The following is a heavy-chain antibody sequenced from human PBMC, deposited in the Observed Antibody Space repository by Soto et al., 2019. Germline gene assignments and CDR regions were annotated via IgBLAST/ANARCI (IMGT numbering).Heavy chain of an antibody. CDR2: IYDSGST. CDR1: GGSVSIYY. CDR3: ARGSGWYFY. V-gene: IGHV4-59*08. D-gene: IGHD6-19*01. Sequence: SETQSLTCNVSGGSVSIYYCSWIRQPPGKGLEWIGYIYDSGSTNYNPSLKSRVTISVDTSKNQVSLKLSSVTAADTAVYYCARGSGWYFYWGQGTLVIVFS. J-gene: IGHJ4*02.